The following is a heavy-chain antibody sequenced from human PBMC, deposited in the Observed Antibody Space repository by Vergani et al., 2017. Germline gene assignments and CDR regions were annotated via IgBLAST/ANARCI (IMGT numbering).Heavy chain of an antibody. D-gene: IGHD3-22*01. J-gene: IGHJ4*02. Sequence: VQLVESGGGVVQPGRSLRLSCAASGFTFSSYGMHWVRQAPGKGLEWVAVIWYDGSNKYYADSVKGRFTISRDNSKNTLYLQMNSLRAEDTAVYYCARGTYYYDSSGYYYGYYFDYWGQGTLVTVSS. CDR1: GFTFSSYG. CDR3: ARGTYYYDSSGYYYGYYFDY. V-gene: IGHV3-33*01. CDR2: IWYDGSNK.